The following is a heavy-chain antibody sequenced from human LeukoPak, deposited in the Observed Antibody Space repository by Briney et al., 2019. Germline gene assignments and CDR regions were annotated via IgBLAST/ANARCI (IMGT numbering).Heavy chain of an antibody. V-gene: IGHV3-20*04. D-gene: IGHD6-19*01. CDR3: ARRLEGIAVAGHGGFDY. CDR2: INWNGGST. CDR1: GFTFDDYG. Sequence: PGGSLRLSCAASGFTFDDYGMSWVRQAPGKGLEWGSGINWNGGSTGYADSVKGRFTISRDNAKNSLYLQMNSLRAEDTALYYCARRLEGIAVAGHGGFDYWGQGTLVTVSS. J-gene: IGHJ4*02.